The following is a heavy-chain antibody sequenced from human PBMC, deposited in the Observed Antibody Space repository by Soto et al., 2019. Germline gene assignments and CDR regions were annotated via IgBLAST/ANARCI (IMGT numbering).Heavy chain of an antibody. Sequence: PGESLKISCKGSGCTFTNNWAGWVRQMPGKGLEWMGIIYPGDSDTRYSPSFQGQVPISVDKSIATAYLQWSSLKASDTAMYYCARRSEDHYGSWKYYGLDVWGQGTTVTVSS. J-gene: IGHJ6*02. CDR2: IYPGDSDT. D-gene: IGHD3-10*01. CDR3: ARRSEDHYGSWKYYGLDV. CDR1: GCTFTNNW. V-gene: IGHV5-51*01.